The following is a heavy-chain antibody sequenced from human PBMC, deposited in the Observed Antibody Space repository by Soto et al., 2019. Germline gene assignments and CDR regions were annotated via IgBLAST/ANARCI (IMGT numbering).Heavy chain of an antibody. Sequence: SETLSLSCTVSGGSISSSSYCWGWIRQPPGKGLEWIGSIYYSGSTYYNPSLKSRVTISVDTSKNQFSLKLSSVTAADTAVYYCARPGRRHDLWSVYMDALGQWSTVT. J-gene: IGHJ6*02. V-gene: IGHV4-39*01. CDR2: IYYSGST. CDR3: ARPGRRHDLWSVYMDA. CDR1: GGSISSSSYC. D-gene: IGHD3-3*01.